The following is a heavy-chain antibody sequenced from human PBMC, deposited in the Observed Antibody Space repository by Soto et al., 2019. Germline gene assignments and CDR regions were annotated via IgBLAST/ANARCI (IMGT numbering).Heavy chain of an antibody. Sequence: QVHLVQSGAVVENPGASVKVSCKASGYTFTNFGINWVRQAPGQGLEWMGWITPYKGNANYPQKHQDRLTITTDTSTNTAYLELRSLRYDDTAVYFCARARMFSGAHHDYWGQGTRVTVSS. J-gene: IGHJ4*02. D-gene: IGHD1-26*01. CDR2: ITPYKGNA. CDR1: GYTFTNFG. CDR3: ARARMFSGAHHDY. V-gene: IGHV1-18*04.